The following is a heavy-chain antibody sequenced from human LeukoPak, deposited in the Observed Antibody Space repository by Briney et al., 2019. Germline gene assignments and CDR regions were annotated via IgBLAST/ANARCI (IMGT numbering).Heavy chain of an antibody. V-gene: IGHV1-2*02. CDR1: GYTFTGYY. D-gene: IGHD2-2*02. Sequence: ASVKVSCKSSGYTFTGYYMHWVRQAPGQGLEWMGWINPNSGGTNYAQKFQGRVTMTRDTSISTAYMELSRLRSDDTAVYYCAREGGNIVVVPAAIRFDPWGQGTLVTVSS. J-gene: IGHJ5*02. CDR3: AREGGNIVVVPAAIRFDP. CDR2: INPNSGGT.